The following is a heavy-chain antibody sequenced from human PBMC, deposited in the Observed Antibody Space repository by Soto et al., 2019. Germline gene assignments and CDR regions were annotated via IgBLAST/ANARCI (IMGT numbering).Heavy chain of an antibody. D-gene: IGHD4-4*01. CDR1: GFTFNSYS. Sequence: PGGALRPSCAVSGFTFNSYSMNWVRPAPGKGLEWVSAISGSGGSTYYADSVKGRFTISRDNSKNTLYLQMNSLRAEDTAVYYCAKALGNPYYGMDVWGQGTTVTVSS. CDR2: ISGSGGST. J-gene: IGHJ6*02. V-gene: IGHV3-23*01. CDR3: AKALGNPYYGMDV.